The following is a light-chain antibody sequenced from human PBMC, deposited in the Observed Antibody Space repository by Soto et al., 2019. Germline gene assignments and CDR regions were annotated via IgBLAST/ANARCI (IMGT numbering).Light chain of an antibody. V-gene: IGKV3D-20*02. J-gene: IGKJ4*01. CDR1: QSVSSSY. Sequence: EIVLTQSPGTLSLSPGERATLSCRASQSVSSSYLAWYQQKPGQAPRLLIYGASSRATGIPDRFSGSGSGTDFTLTISSLEPEDFAVYYCQQRSNWPPGLTFDGGTKVEIK. CDR3: QQRSNWPPGLT. CDR2: GAS.